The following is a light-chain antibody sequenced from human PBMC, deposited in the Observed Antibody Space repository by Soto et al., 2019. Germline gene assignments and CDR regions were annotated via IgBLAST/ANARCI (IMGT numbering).Light chain of an antibody. J-gene: IGKJ1*01. Sequence: DIQMTQSPSTLSASVGDRVTIACRASQSISGWLVWYQQKPGKAPKLLIYAASSLESGVPSRFSGSGSGTEFTLTISSLQPDDFATYYCQQYDSSWTFGQGTKVDIK. V-gene: IGKV1-5*01. CDR2: AAS. CDR1: QSISGW. CDR3: QQYDSSWT.